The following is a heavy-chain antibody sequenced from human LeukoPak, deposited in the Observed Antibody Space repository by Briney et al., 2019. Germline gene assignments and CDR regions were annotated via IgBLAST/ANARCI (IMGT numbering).Heavy chain of an antibody. Sequence: SETLSLTCTVSGGSVSSGSYYWSWIRQPPGKGLEWIGYIYYSGSTNYNPSLKSRVTISVDTSKNQFSLKLSSVTAADTAVYYCARGRWSHWFDPWGQGTLVTVSS. CDR2: IYYSGST. CDR1: GGSVSSGSYY. CDR3: ARGRWSHWFDP. J-gene: IGHJ5*02. D-gene: IGHD3-16*02. V-gene: IGHV4-61*01.